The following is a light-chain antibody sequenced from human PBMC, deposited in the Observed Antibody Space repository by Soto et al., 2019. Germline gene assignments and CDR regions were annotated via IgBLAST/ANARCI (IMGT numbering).Light chain of an antibody. J-gene: IGLJ3*02. CDR2: EVS. CDR1: SNDVGGNNY. Sequence: QSAMTQPRSVSGSPGQSVTISCTGTSNDVGGNNYVSWYQQHPGKAPKLMISEVSNRPSGVSNRFSGSKSGNTASLTISGLQADDEGDYYCYSYAGSFAWVFGGVTKLTVL. V-gene: IGLV2-11*01. CDR3: YSYAGSFAWV.